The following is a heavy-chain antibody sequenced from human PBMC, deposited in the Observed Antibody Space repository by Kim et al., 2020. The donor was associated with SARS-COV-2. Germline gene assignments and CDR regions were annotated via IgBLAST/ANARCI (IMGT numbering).Heavy chain of an antibody. CDR2: IRGSGVNT. D-gene: IGHD6-13*01. V-gene: IGHV3-23*01. CDR1: GFNFNIYS. Sequence: GGSLRLSCAASGFNFNIYSMTWVRRAPGKGLEWVSAIRGSGVNTFYADSVRGRFTISRDNSKNTLYLQMNSLTAEDTAIYYCAKRAIPTAGDFWYFETWGRGTQVTVSS. CDR3: AKRAIPTAGDFWYFET. J-gene: IGHJ2*01.